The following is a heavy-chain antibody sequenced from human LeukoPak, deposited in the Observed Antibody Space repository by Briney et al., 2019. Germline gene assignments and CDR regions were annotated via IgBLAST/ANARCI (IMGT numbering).Heavy chain of an antibody. CDR1: GFTFSSYA. J-gene: IGHJ4*02. D-gene: IGHD1-26*01. V-gene: IGHV3-64*02. Sequence: GGPLRLSCAASGFTFSSYAMHWVRQAPGKGLEYVSAISSNGGSTYYADSVKGRFTISRDNSKNTLYLQMGSLRAEDMAVYYCARAVYNSGYYDYWGQGTLVTVSS. CDR3: ARAVYNSGYYDY. CDR2: ISSNGGST.